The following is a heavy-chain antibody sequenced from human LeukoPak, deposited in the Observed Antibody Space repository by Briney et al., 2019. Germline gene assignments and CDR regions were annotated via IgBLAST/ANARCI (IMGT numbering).Heavy chain of an antibody. CDR3: AKCLLSGDSPIFDS. J-gene: IGHJ4*02. V-gene: IGHV3-23*01. D-gene: IGHD2-21*01. CDR2: ISGSGGST. CDR1: EFTFGTYA. Sequence: GGSLRLSCAASEFTFGTYAMTWVRQAPGKGLEWVSGISGSGGSTYYADSVKGRFTISRDNSKNMLYLQMNSLRAEDTALYYCAKCLLSGDSPIFDSWAQGTLVTVSS.